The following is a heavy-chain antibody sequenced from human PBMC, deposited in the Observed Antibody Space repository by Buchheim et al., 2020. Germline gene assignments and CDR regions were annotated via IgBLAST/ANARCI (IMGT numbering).Heavy chain of an antibody. CDR2: MNPNSSNT. Sequence: QVQLVQSGAEVKKPGASVKVSCKASGYTFTSYDINWVRQATGQGLEWMGWMNPNSSNTGYAQKFQGRVTMTRNTSISTAYMELSSLRSEDTDVYYCARGHARYYDFWSGYDYYYYMDVWGKGTT. V-gene: IGHV1-8*01. D-gene: IGHD3-3*01. CDR1: GYTFTSYD. CDR3: ARGHARYYDFWSGYDYYYYMDV. J-gene: IGHJ6*03.